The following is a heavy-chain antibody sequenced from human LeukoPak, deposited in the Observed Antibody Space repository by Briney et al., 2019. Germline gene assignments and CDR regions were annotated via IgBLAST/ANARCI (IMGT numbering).Heavy chain of an antibody. Sequence: PGGSLRLSCAASGFTVSNYWMSWVRQAPGKGLVWISRISGDGRTISYADSVKGRFTISRDNAKNTVSLQMNSLRAEDMALYYCAKGALDTVVTPSDYWGQGTLVTVSS. CDR1: GFTVSNYW. CDR2: ISGDGRTI. D-gene: IGHD4-23*01. V-gene: IGHV3-74*01. J-gene: IGHJ4*02. CDR3: AKGALDTVVTPSDY.